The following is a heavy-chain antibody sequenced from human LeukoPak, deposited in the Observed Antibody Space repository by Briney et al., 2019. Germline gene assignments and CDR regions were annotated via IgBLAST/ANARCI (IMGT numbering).Heavy chain of an antibody. CDR2: IHYDGSNK. D-gene: IGHD4-17*01. Sequence: GGSLRLSCAASGFTFSSYGMHWVRQAPGKGLEWVAFIHYDGSNKYYADSVKGRFTISRDDSKNTLYLQMNSLRAEDTAVYYCAKAASKRTDYGDYAFYYYMDVWGKGTTVTISS. CDR3: AKAASKRTDYGDYAFYYYMDV. V-gene: IGHV3-30*02. J-gene: IGHJ6*03. CDR1: GFTFSSYG.